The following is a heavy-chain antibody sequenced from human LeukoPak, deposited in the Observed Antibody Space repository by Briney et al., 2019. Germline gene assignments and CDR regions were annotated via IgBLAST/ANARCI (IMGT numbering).Heavy chain of an antibody. CDR3: ARNGVYSSGWFVGENYFDY. D-gene: IGHD6-19*01. CDR2: ISTYNGNT. Sequence: ASVKVSCKASGYTFSSYDISWVRQAPGQGLEWMGWISTYNGNTKYAQKLQGRVTLTTDTSTSTAYMELRSLRSDDTAVYYCARNGVYSSGWFVGENYFDYWGQGTLVTVSS. J-gene: IGHJ4*02. CDR1: GYTFSSYD. V-gene: IGHV1-18*01.